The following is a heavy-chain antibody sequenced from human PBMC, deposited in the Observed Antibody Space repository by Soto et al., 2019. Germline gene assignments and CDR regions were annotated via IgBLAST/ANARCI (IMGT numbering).Heavy chain of an antibody. V-gene: IGHV3-15*07. Sequence: GGSLRLSCAASGFTFSNAWMNWVRQAPGKGLEWVGRIKSKTDGGTTDYAAPVKGRFTISRDDSKNTLYLQMNSLKTEDTAVYYCTTVGGGNYYYYYYYYGMDVWGQGTTVTVSS. CDR1: GFTFSNAW. J-gene: IGHJ6*02. CDR2: IKSKTDGGTT. D-gene: IGHD1-26*01. CDR3: TTVGGGNYYYYYYYYGMDV.